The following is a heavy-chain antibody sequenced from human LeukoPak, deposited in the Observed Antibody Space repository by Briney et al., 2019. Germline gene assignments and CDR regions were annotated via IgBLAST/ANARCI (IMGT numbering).Heavy chain of an antibody. CDR1: GFTFSTYS. Sequence: GGSLSLSCPATGFTFSTYSMTWVRQAPGKELEWVSYISSSSSSIYYADSVKGRYTISRDNAKNSLYLQMNSLRAEDTAVYYCATVGSTGWYYFDYWGQGTLVTVSS. J-gene: IGHJ4*02. V-gene: IGHV3-48*01. CDR2: ISSSSSSI. D-gene: IGHD6-19*01. CDR3: ATVGSTGWYYFDY.